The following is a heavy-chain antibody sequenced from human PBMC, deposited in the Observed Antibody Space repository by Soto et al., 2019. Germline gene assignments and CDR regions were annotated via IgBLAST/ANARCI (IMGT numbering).Heavy chain of an antibody. CDR1: GYTFTNYA. D-gene: IGHD5-12*01. Sequence: QVQLVQSGAEEKKPGASVKVSCKASGYTFTNYATHWVRQAPGQRLEWMGWINAGNGNTKYSQKFQGRVTITRDTSASTDYMELSSLRSEDTAVYYCARVSGYYLPDYWGQGTLVTVSS. CDR2: INAGNGNT. J-gene: IGHJ4*02. CDR3: ARVSGYYLPDY. V-gene: IGHV1-3*05.